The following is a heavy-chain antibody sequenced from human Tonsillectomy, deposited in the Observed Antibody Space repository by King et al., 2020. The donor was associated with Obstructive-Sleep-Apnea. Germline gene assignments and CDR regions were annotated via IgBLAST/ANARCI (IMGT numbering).Heavy chain of an antibody. CDR1: GGTFSNFA. CDR3: AGTPPPVRVPDSSLWEHFFCFALDV. CDR2: IMPVANVV. D-gene: IGHD1-26*01. Sequence: QLVQSGAEVRKPGSSVTVSCKASGGTFSNFAFSWVRQAPGQGLEWMGGIMPVANVVKLAQKFQDRVTITADTSTNTAYMELGSLTKEDTAVYYCAGTPPPVRVPDSSLWEHFFCFALDVWGQGTTVTVSS. V-gene: IGHV1-69*17. J-gene: IGHJ6*02.